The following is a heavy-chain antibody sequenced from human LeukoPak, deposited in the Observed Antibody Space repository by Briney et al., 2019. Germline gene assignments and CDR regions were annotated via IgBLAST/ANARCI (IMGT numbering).Heavy chain of an antibody. CDR3: AREEGFWSGYYTEFDY. J-gene: IGHJ4*02. D-gene: IGHD3-3*01. CDR2: INPNSGGT. Sequence: ASVKVSCKASGHTFTGYYMHWVRQAPGQGLEWMGWINPNSGGTNYAQKFQGRVTMTRDTSISTAYMELSRLRSDDTAVYYCAREEGFWSGYYTEFDYWGQGTLVTVSS. CDR1: GHTFTGYY. V-gene: IGHV1-2*02.